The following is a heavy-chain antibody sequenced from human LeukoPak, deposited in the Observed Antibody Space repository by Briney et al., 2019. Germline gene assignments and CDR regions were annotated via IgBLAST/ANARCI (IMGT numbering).Heavy chain of an antibody. D-gene: IGHD3-10*01. Sequence: SENPSPTCTGSGGSISSTGSFWGWVRPPPRKGLGWIGSIYSGGITYYNPSLKSRVTISEDTSKNQFSLKMTSMTAADTAVYYCAKSNGYGLVDIWGQGTMVTVSS. CDR2: IYSGGIT. V-gene: IGHV4-39*07. J-gene: IGHJ3*02. CDR1: GGSISSTGSF. CDR3: AKSNGYGLVDI.